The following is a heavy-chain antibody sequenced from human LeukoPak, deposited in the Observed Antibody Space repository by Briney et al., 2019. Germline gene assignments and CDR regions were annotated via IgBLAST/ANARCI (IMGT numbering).Heavy chain of an antibody. CDR3: AKPSASSSWGYYFDY. Sequence: PGGSLRLSCAASGFTFSSYAMSWVRQAPGKGLEWVSGINSGGDSTFYTDSVKGRFTISRDNSKDTLYLQMNSLRADDTAVYYCAKPSASSSWGYYFDYWGQGTLVTVSS. V-gene: IGHV3-23*01. D-gene: IGHD6-6*01. J-gene: IGHJ4*02. CDR2: INSGGDST. CDR1: GFTFSSYA.